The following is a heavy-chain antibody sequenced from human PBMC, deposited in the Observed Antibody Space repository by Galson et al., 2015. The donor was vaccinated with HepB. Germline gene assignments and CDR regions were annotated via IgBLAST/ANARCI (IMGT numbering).Heavy chain of an antibody. V-gene: IGHV3-21*01. D-gene: IGHD3-10*01. J-gene: IGHJ2*01. Sequence: SLRLSCAASGFTFSSYSMNWVRQAPGKGLEWVSSISSSSSYIYYADSVKGRFTISRDNAKNSLYLQMNSLRAEDTAVCYCARDHWAWGITMVRGVLFDLWGRGTLVTVSS. CDR3: ARDHWAWGITMVRGVLFDL. CDR2: ISSSSSYI. CDR1: GFTFSSYS.